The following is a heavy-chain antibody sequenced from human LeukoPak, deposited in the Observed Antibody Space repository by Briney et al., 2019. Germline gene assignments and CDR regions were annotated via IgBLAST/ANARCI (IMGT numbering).Heavy chain of an antibody. V-gene: IGHV3-11*04. CDR3: ARDLVTTIVVPYDF. D-gene: IGHD3-22*01. Sequence: GGSLRLSCAASGFTFSDYYMSWIRQAPGKGLEWVSYISSSGSTIYYADSVKGRFTISRDNAKNSLYLQLDSLRAEDTAVYYCARDLVTTIVVPYDFWGQGTLVTVSS. CDR2: ISSSGSTI. CDR1: GFTFSDYY. J-gene: IGHJ4*02.